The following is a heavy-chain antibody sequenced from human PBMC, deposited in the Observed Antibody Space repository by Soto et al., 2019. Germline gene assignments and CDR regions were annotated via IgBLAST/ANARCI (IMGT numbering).Heavy chain of an antibody. D-gene: IGHD2-2*01. CDR3: ARYQKGPFDY. Sequence: SETLSLTCTVSGGSISSGDYYWSWIRQPPGKGLEWIGYIYYTGSTYYSPSLKSRLTISVDTSKNQFSLKLTSVTAADTAVYFCARYQKGPFDYWGQGTLVTVS. CDR1: GGSISSGDYY. V-gene: IGHV4-30-4*01. J-gene: IGHJ4*02. CDR2: IYYTGST.